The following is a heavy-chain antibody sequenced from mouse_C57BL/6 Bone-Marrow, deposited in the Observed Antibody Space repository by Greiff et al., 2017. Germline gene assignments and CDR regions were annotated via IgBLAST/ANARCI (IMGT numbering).Heavy chain of an antibody. CDR2: IRSKSNNYAT. Sequence: EVKVVESGGGLVQPKGSLKLSCAASGFSFNTYAMNWVRQAPGKGLEWVARIRSKSNNYATYYADSVKDRFTISRDDSESMLYLQMNNLKTEDTAMYYCVRQNYYGSDWYFDVWGTGTTVTVSS. J-gene: IGHJ1*03. CDR3: VRQNYYGSDWYFDV. CDR1: GFSFNTYA. D-gene: IGHD1-1*01. V-gene: IGHV10-1*01.